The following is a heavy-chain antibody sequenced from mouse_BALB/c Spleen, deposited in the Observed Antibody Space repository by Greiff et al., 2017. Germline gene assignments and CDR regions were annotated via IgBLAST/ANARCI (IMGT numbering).Heavy chain of an antibody. Sequence: EVHLVESGGGLVQPGGSLKLSCAASGFTFSSYTMSWVRQTPEKRLEWVAYISNGGGSTYYPDTVKGRFPISRDNAKNTLYLQMSSLKSEDTAMYYCARHFYDYEFAYWGQGTLVTVSA. CDR3: ARHFYDYEFAY. V-gene: IGHV5-12-2*01. J-gene: IGHJ3*01. CDR2: ISNGGGST. D-gene: IGHD2-4*01. CDR1: GFTFSSYT.